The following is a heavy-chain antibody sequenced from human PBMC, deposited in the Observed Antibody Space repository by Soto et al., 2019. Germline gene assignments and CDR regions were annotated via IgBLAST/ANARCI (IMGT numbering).Heavy chain of an antibody. CDR3: ARIARFLEWSHGMDV. CDR2: IIPIFGTA. D-gene: IGHD3-3*01. J-gene: IGHJ6*02. CDR1: VGTFSSYA. V-gene: IGHV1-69*13. Sequence: PSVKVSCKASVGTFSSYAISWVRQAPGQGLEWMGGIIPIFGTANYAQKFQGRVTITADESTSTAYMELSSLRSEDTAVYYCARIARFLEWSHGMDVWGQGTTVTVSS.